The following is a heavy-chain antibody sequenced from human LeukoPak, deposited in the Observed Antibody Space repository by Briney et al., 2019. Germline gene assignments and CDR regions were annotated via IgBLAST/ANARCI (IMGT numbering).Heavy chain of an antibody. CDR3: VGGAVIAHFDY. CDR1: GYTFTSYN. J-gene: IGHJ4*02. D-gene: IGHD3-16*01. Sequence: GASAKVSCKASGYTFTSYNMHWVRQAPGQGLEWMGWVYPATGGTNYAQKFQGRVTMTTDTSISTAYMELRGLTSDDTAVYFCVGGAVIAHFDYWGQGTLVTVSS. CDR2: VYPATGGT. V-gene: IGHV1-2*02.